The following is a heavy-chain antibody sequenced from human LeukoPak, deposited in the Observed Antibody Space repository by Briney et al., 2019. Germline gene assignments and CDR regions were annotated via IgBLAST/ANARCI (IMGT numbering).Heavy chain of an antibody. CDR3: ARALHYDILTGHYYYMDV. J-gene: IGHJ6*03. CDR1: GYTFTSYG. CDR2: ISAYNGNT. Sequence: ASVKVSCKASGYTFTSYGISWVRQAPGQGLEWMGWISAYNGNTNYAQKLQGRVTMTTDTSTSTAYMELSSLRSEDTAVYYCARALHYDILTGHYYYMDVWGKGTTVTVSS. D-gene: IGHD3-9*01. V-gene: IGHV1-18*01.